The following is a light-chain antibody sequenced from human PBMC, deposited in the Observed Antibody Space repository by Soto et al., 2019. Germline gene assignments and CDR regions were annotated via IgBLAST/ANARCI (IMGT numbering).Light chain of an antibody. J-gene: IGLJ3*02. CDR2: EVS. CDR1: SSDVGIFNL. Sequence: QSAPIQPASVSGSPGQSITISCTGSSSDVGIFNLVSWYQQYPGKAPKLVLSEVSKWPSGISHRFSGSKSGNTASLTISGLQAEDEADYYCCSYAGSRTWVFGGGTKLTVL. V-gene: IGLV2-23*02. CDR3: CSYAGSRTWV.